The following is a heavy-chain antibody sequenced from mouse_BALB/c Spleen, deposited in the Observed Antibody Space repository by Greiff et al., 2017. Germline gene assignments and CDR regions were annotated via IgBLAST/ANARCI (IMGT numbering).Heavy chain of an antibody. CDR3: ASYSFAY. CDR2: IDPENGNT. J-gene: IGHJ3*01. CDR1: GFNIKDYY. V-gene: IGHV14-1*02. D-gene: IGHD2-10*01. Sequence: EVKLQQSGAELVRPGALVKLSCKASGFNIKDYYMHWVKQRPEQGLEWIGWIDPENGNTIYDPKFQGKASITADTSSNTAYLQLSSLTSEDTAVYYCASYSFAYWGQGTLVTVSA.